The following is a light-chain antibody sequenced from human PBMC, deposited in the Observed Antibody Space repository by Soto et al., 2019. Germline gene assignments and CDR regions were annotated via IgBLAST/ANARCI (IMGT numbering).Light chain of an antibody. CDR1: QTVSSTY. CDR2: GAS. J-gene: IGKJ1*01. Sequence: VLTQSPGPLSLSPGERATLSCRASQTVSSTYLAWYQQRPGQAPRLLIYGASSRATGIPDRFSGSGSETDFTLTISRLEPDDFAVYYCQDYGTSRTFGQGTKVEIK. V-gene: IGKV3-20*01. CDR3: QDYGTSRT.